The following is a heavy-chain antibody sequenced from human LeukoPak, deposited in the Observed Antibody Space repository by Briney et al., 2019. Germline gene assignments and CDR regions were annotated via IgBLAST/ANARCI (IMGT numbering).Heavy chain of an antibody. D-gene: IGHD3-10*01. CDR3: ARDRERITMVRGFDY. CDR2: INWNGGST. J-gene: IGHJ4*02. V-gene: IGHV3-20*04. CDR1: GFIFDDYG. Sequence: GGSLRLSCAASGFIFDDYGMSWVRQPPGKGPEWVAGINWNGGSTGYADSVKGRFTISRDNAKNSLYLQMNSLRAEDTALYYCARDRERITMVRGFDYWGQGTLVTVSS.